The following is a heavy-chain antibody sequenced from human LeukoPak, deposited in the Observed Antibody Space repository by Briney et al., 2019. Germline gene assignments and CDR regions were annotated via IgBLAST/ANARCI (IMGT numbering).Heavy chain of an antibody. CDR2: INHRRST. J-gene: IGHJ5*02. Sequence: KPAETLSLTCTVYGGSFSVYYWICMRDPPGGGLEGSGEINHRRSTNDNPFRKSRVTISVDTSKNQFSLKLSSVTAADTAVYYCARGALRYFDWLLSSRWFDPWGQGTLVTVSS. CDR1: GGSFSVYY. CDR3: ARGALRYFDWLLSSRWFDP. D-gene: IGHD3-9*01. V-gene: IGHV4-34*01.